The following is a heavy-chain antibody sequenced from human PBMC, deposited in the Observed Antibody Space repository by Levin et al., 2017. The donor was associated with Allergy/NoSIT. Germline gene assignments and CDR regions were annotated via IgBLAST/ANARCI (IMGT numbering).Heavy chain of an antibody. CDR1: GFTFSTYT. V-gene: IGHV3-23*01. Sequence: QTGGSLRLSCAASGFTFSTYTMNWVRQAPGQGLEWVSGIGGGGTTTYYTDSVKGRFTISRDNSKNTLYLQMNSLRAEDTAVYYCAKGTVESTGYYTGGAFDIWGQGTMATVSS. CDR3: AKGTVESTGYYTGGAFDI. CDR2: IGGGGTTT. J-gene: IGHJ3*02. D-gene: IGHD3/OR15-3a*01.